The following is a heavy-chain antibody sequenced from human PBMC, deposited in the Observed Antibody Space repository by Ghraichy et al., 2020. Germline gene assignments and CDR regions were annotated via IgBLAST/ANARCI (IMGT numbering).Heavy chain of an antibody. Sequence: GGSLRLSCAASGFTVSSNYMSWVRQAPGKGLEWVSVIYSGGSTYYADSVKGRFTISRDNSKNTQHLQMNSLRAEDTAVYYCARDYYDSSGFGMDVWGQGTTVTVSS. J-gene: IGHJ6*02. CDR2: IYSGGST. D-gene: IGHD3-22*01. CDR3: ARDYYDSSGFGMDV. CDR1: GFTVSSNY. V-gene: IGHV3-53*01.